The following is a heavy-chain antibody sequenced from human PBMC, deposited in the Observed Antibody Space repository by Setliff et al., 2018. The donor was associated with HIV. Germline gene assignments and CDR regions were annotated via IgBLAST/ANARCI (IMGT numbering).Heavy chain of an antibody. CDR1: GYTFTSYA. Sequence: GASVKVSCKASGYTFTSYAMHWVRQAPGQRLEWMGWINAGNGNTKYSQKFQGRVTMTRNTSISTAYMELSSLRSDDTAVYYCASSWSRVPYYGMDVWGQGTTVTV. CDR2: INAGNGNT. D-gene: IGHD6-13*01. V-gene: IGHV1-3*01. CDR3: ASSWSRVPYYGMDV. J-gene: IGHJ6*02.